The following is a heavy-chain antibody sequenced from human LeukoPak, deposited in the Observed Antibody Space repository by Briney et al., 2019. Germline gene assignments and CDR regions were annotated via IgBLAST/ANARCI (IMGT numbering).Heavy chain of an antibody. Sequence: PGGSLRLSCAASGFTFSNAWMNWVRQPPGKGLEWIGEINHSGSTNYNPSLKSRVTISVDTSKNQFSLKLSSVTAADTAVYYCARMGSSTYFDYWGQEPWSPSPQ. CDR2: INHSGST. CDR1: GFTFSNAW. J-gene: IGHJ4*01. D-gene: IGHD6-6*01. V-gene: IGHV4-34*01. CDR3: ARMGSSTYFDY.